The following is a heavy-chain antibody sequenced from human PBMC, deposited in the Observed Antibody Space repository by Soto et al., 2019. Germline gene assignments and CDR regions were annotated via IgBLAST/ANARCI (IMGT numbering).Heavy chain of an antibody. CDR3: ARALYFYYMDV. J-gene: IGHJ6*03. Sequence: EVQLVESGGGLVQPGGSLRLSCAASGFTFGDYDMHWVRQATGKGLEWVSTIGTDGDTYYPGAVKGRFTVSRENAKNSLYLQMDSLRAGDTAVYYCARALYFYYMDVWGKGTTVTVSS. CDR2: IGTDGDT. CDR1: GFTFGDYD. V-gene: IGHV3-13*01.